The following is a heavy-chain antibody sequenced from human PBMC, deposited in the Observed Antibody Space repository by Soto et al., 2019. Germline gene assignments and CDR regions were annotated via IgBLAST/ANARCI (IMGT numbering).Heavy chain of an antibody. D-gene: IGHD2-8*01. J-gene: IGHJ4*02. CDR1: GYTFTSYG. Sequence: QVQLVQSGAEVKKPGASVKVPCKASGYTFTSYGVNWVRQAPGQGLEWMGWIRSYNNSTNYAQTLQGRVTMTTHTSTNTAYMELRSLRSDDTAVYYCARHGNGDDYWGQGTLVTVSS. CDR3: ARHGNGDDY. CDR2: IRSYNNST. V-gene: IGHV1-18*01.